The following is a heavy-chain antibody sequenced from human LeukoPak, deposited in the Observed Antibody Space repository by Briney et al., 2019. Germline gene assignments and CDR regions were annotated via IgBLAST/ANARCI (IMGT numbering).Heavy chain of an antibody. Sequence: SETLSLTCTVSGGSISSSCYYWGWLRQPPGKGLEWFGCFYYSGSTYYNPSPKSRVTISVDTSKNQFSLKLSSVTAADTAVYYCARRSVAVAGTSNDAFDIWGQGTMVTVSS. V-gene: IGHV4-39*01. CDR2: FYYSGST. CDR3: ARRSVAVAGTSNDAFDI. D-gene: IGHD6-19*01. J-gene: IGHJ3*02. CDR1: GGSISSSCYY.